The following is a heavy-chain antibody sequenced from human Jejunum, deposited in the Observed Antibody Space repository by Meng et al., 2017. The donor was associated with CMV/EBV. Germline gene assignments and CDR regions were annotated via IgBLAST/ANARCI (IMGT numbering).Heavy chain of an antibody. CDR3: ARDSPGGWHLFDI. D-gene: IGHD6-19*01. Sequence: ASGFTFSVYGMHWVRQAPGKGLEWVAFIQDDGRNTKYAESVKGRLTISRDNSKNTLSLQINNLRPEDTAVYYCARDSPGGWHLFDIWGQGTKVTVSS. CDR1: GFTFSVYG. CDR2: IQDDGRNT. V-gene: IGHV3-30*02. J-gene: IGHJ3*02.